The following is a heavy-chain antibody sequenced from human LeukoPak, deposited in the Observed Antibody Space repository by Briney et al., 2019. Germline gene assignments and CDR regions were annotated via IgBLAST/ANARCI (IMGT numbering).Heavy chain of an antibody. CDR2: ISYDGSNK. D-gene: IGHD3-3*01. J-gene: IGHJ4*02. V-gene: IGHV3-30-3*01. CDR3: ARGGYDFWSGYSRFDY. Sequence: GGSLRLSCAASGFTFSSYAMPWVRQAPGKGLEWVAVISYDGSNKYYADSVKGRFTISRDNSKNTLYLQMNSLRAEDTAVYYCARGGYDFWSGYSRFDYWGQGTLVTVSS. CDR1: GFTFSSYA.